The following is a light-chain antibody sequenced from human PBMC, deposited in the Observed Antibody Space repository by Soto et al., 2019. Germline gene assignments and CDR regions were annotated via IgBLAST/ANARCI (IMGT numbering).Light chain of an antibody. CDR1: SSSIGAGYD. CDR2: GNN. J-gene: IGLJ1*01. CDR3: QSYDSYLSHFYV. V-gene: IGLV1-40*01. Sequence: QSALTQPPSVSGAPGQGVTISCTGSSSSIGAGYDVHWYQQVPGTAPKLLIYGNNSRPSGVPDRFSGSKSGTSASLAITGLQAEDEADYYCQSYDSYLSHFYVFGTGTKVTVL.